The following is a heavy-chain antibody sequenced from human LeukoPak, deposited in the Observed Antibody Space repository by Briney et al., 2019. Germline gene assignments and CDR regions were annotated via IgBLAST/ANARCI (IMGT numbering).Heavy chain of an antibody. CDR3: ARAEVLWLGDLYYFYYRDV. CDR2: IYYSGST. J-gene: IGHJ6*03. CDR1: GGSISSYY. V-gene: IGHV4-59*01. D-gene: IGHD3-10*01. Sequence: SETLSLTCTVSGGSISSYYWSWIRQPPGKGLEWIGYIYYSGSTNYNPSLKSRVTISVDTSKNQFSLKLSSVTAADTAVYYCARAEVLWLGDLYYFYYRDVWGKGTTVTISS.